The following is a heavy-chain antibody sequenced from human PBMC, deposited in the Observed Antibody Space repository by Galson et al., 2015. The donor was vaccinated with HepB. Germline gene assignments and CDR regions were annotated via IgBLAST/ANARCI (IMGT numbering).Heavy chain of an antibody. Sequence: ETLSLTCTAAGGSISSYYWRWIRQPAGKGLEWIGRIYTSGSTNYNPSLKSRVTMSVDTSKNQFSLKLSSVTAAETAVYYCARAIGGAAAGTMAVYFFDYWGQGTLVTVSS. CDR3: ARAIGGAAAGTMAVYFFDY. CDR1: GGSISSYY. V-gene: IGHV4-4*07. CDR2: IYTSGST. D-gene: IGHD6-13*01. J-gene: IGHJ4*02.